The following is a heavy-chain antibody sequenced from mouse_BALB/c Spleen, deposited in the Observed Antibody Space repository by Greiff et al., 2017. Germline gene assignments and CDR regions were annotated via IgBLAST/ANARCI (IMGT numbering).Heavy chain of an antibody. CDR1: GYTFTDYE. J-gene: IGHJ4*01. Sequence: VQGVESGAELVRPGASVTLSCKASGYTFTDYEMHWVKQTPVHGLEWIGAIDPETGGTAYNQKFKGKATLTADKSSSTAYMELRSLTSEDSAVYYCTREEASYGYDAMDYWGQGTSVTVSS. V-gene: IGHV1-15*01. CDR2: IDPETGGT. CDR3: TREEASYGYDAMDY. D-gene: IGHD1-1*02.